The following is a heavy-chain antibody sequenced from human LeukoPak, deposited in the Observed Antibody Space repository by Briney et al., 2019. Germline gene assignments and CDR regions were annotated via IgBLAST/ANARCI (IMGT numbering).Heavy chain of an antibody. CDR1: GFSFSNYW. V-gene: IGHV3-7*01. CDR3: ARPSEASGSYFDS. Sequence: QAGGSLRLSCAASGFSFSNYWMSWVRQAPGKGLEWVANIKQDGSEKFYVDSMEGRFTISRDNAKNSLYLQMNSLRAEDTAVYYCARPSEASGSYFDSWGQGTLVTVSS. CDR2: IKQDGSEK. D-gene: IGHD1-26*01. J-gene: IGHJ4*02.